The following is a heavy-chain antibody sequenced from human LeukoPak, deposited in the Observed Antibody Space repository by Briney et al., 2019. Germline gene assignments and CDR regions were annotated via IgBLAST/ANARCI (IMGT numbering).Heavy chain of an antibody. J-gene: IGHJ5*02. CDR2: IYYSGST. Sequence: SETLSLTCTVSGGSISSSSYYWGWIRQPPGKGLEWIGSIYYSGSTYYNPSLKSRVTISVDTSKNQFSLKLSSVTAADTAVYYCARRRGTGAAADPWGQGTLVTVSS. CDR3: ARRRGTGAAADP. D-gene: IGHD2-2*01. V-gene: IGHV4-39*07. CDR1: GGSISSSSYY.